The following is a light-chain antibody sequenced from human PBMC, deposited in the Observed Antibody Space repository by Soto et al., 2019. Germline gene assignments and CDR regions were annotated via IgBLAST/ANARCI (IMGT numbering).Light chain of an antibody. CDR1: SSNIGAGYD. V-gene: IGLV1-40*01. Sequence: QSALTQPPSVSGAPGQRVTISCTGSSSNIGAGYDVHWYQQLPGTAPKLLIYGNSNRPSGVTDRFSGSKSGTSASLAITGLQAEDEADYYCQSYDSSLSGLLFGGGTKLTVL. CDR3: QSYDSSLSGLL. CDR2: GNS. J-gene: IGLJ2*01.